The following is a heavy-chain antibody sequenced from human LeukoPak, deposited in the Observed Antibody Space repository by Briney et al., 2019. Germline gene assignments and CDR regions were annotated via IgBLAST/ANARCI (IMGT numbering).Heavy chain of an antibody. V-gene: IGHV4-39*01. CDR3: TRQLSWASDTGDS. Sequence: SETLSLTCNVSGGSISGSRRYCGWVRQPPGGGLEWIGSIRYTGSTYYNPSLQSRLTISVDKSQNQFSLKLKSVTAADTSVYYCTRQLSWASDTGDSWGQGTLVTVSS. D-gene: IGHD6-13*01. CDR1: GGSISGSRRY. J-gene: IGHJ5*01. CDR2: IRYTGST.